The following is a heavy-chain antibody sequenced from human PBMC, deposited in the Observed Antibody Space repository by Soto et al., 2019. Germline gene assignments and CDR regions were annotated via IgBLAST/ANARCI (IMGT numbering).Heavy chain of an antibody. D-gene: IGHD6-13*01. CDR3: TRDSYSSSWYSWFDP. CDR2: IRSKAYGGTT. V-gene: IGHV3-49*05. CDR1: GFTFGDYA. Sequence: KPGGSLRLSCTASGFTFGDYAMSWFRQAPGKGLEWVGFIRSKAYGGTTEYAASVKGRFTISRDDSKSIAYLQMNSLKTEDTAVYYCTRDSYSSSWYSWFDPWGQGTLVTVSS. J-gene: IGHJ5*02.